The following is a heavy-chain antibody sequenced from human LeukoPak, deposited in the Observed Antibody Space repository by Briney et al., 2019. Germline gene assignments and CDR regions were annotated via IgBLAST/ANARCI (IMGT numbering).Heavy chain of an antibody. CDR2: INHSGST. CDR3: ARHGGNRGYYGSGSYYKWKDAFDI. V-gene: IGHV4-34*01. J-gene: IGHJ3*02. Sequence: SETLSLTCAVYGGSFSGYYWSWIRQPPGKGLEWIGEINHSGSTNYNPSLKSRVTISVDTSKNQFSLKLSSVTAADTAVYYCARHGGNRGYYGSGSYYKWKDAFDIWGQGTMVTVSS. D-gene: IGHD3-10*01. CDR1: GGSFSGYY.